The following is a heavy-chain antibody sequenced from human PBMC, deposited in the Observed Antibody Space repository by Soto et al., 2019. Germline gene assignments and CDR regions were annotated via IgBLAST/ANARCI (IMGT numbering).Heavy chain of an antibody. CDR1: GITFSGFW. CDR2: VDSAGSGT. J-gene: IGHJ4*02. CDR3: ATVFEH. V-gene: IGHV3-74*01. Sequence: VPLVESGGGSVQPGGSLRLSCVASGITFSGFWMHWVRQVPGKGLVWVARVDSAGSGTSYADFVKSRFTISRDNAKNTLSLQMDSLRVEGTAVYYCATVFEHWGQGIPVTVSS.